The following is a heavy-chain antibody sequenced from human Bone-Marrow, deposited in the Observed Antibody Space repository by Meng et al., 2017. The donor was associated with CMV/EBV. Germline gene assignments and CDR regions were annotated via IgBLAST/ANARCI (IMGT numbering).Heavy chain of an antibody. J-gene: IGHJ6*02. CDR1: GFTFSSYW. V-gene: IGHV3-9*01. CDR2: ISWNSGSI. Sequence: SCAASGFTFSSYWMHWVRQAPGKGLEWVSSISWNSGSIDYAESVKGRFSISRDNAKNSLYLQMDSLRVEDTALYYCARNRMLDVWGQGTTVTVSS. CDR3: ARNRMLDV.